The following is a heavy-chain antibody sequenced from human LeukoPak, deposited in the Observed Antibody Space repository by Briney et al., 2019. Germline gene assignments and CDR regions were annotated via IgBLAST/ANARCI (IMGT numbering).Heavy chain of an antibody. D-gene: IGHD3-22*01. Sequence: GGSLRLSCAASGFTFSSYWMHWVRQAPGKGLVWVSRISSDGSDTRYADSVKGRFTISRDNSKNTLYLQMNSLRAEDTAVYYCAKDPYYYDSSGYYAHFDYWGQGTLVTVSS. CDR2: ISSDGSDT. CDR3: AKDPYYYDSSGYYAHFDY. CDR1: GFTFSSYW. J-gene: IGHJ4*02. V-gene: IGHV3-74*01.